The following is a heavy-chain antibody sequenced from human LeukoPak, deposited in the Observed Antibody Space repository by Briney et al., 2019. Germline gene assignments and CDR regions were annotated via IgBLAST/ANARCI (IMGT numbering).Heavy chain of an antibody. CDR2: FSGSSDTT. CDR1: GFSFSTYA. CDR3: ARDSGRFDVFDI. J-gene: IGHJ3*02. Sequence: GGSLRLSCAASGFSFSTYAMSWVRQAPGKALEWVSAFSGSSDTTYYADSVKGRFTISRDNSKSTLYLQMNSLRAEDTAVYYCARDSGRFDVFDIWGQGTMVTVSS. D-gene: IGHD3-10*01. V-gene: IGHV3-23*01.